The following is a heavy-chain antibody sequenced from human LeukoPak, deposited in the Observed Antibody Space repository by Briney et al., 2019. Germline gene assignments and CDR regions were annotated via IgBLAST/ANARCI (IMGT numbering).Heavy chain of an antibody. Sequence: GGSLRLSCAASGFTFSSYSMNWVRQAPGKGLEWVSSISSSSSYIYYADSVKGRFTISRDNAKNSLYLQMNSLRAEDTAVYYCARPKGVYGDFPYYFDYWGQGTLVTVSS. V-gene: IGHV3-21*01. CDR1: GFTFSSYS. J-gene: IGHJ4*02. D-gene: IGHD4-17*01. CDR3: ARPKGVYGDFPYYFDY. CDR2: ISSSSSYI.